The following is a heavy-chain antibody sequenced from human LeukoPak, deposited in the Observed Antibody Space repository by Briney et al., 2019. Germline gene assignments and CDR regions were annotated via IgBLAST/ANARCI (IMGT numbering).Heavy chain of an antibody. J-gene: IGHJ4*02. CDR1: GFTFSSYW. CDR3: ASGSSTSCYD. Sequence: GGSLRLSCAASGFTFSSYWMHWVRQAPGKGLVWVSLINTGGSSTSYADSVKGRFTISRDNAKNTLYLQMNSLRAEDTAVYYCASGSSTSCYDWGQGTLVTVSS. CDR2: INTGGSST. V-gene: IGHV3-74*01. D-gene: IGHD2-2*01.